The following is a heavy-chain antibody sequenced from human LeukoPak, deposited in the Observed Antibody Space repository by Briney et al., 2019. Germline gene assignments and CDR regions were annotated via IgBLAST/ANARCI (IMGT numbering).Heavy chain of an antibody. CDR1: GFTFSSYE. CDR3: ASRGGSSGWY. V-gene: IGHV3-48*03. CDR2: ISSSGSTI. Sequence: PGGSLRLSCAASGFTFSSYEMNWVRQAPGKWLEWVSYISSSGSTIYYADSVKGRFTISRDNAKNSLYLQMNSLRAEDTAVYYCASRGGSSGWYWGQGTLVTVSS. D-gene: IGHD6-19*01. J-gene: IGHJ4*02.